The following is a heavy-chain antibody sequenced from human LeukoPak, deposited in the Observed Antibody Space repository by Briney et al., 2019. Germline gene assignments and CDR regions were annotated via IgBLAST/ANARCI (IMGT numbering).Heavy chain of an antibody. Sequence: PGGSLRLSCAASGFTFSSYGMHWVRQAPGKGLEWVVFIRYDGSNKYYADSVKGRFTISRDNSKNTLYLQMNSLRAEDTAVYYCAKDPSGSYYHLFDYWGQGTLVTVSS. V-gene: IGHV3-30*02. CDR3: AKDPSGSYYHLFDY. J-gene: IGHJ4*02. CDR2: IRYDGSNK. CDR1: GFTFSSYG. D-gene: IGHD1-26*01.